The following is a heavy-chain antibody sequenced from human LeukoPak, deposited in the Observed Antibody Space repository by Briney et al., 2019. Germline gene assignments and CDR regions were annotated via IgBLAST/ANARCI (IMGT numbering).Heavy chain of an antibody. Sequence: GGSLRLSCAASGFTFSSYSMLWVRQAPGKGLVWVSTILINGGSTYYPESVRGRFTISRDNSKDTVYLQMKSLRADDTAVYYCARYVVGAPNRYFDYWGQGTLVTVSS. CDR3: ARYVVGAPNRYFDY. V-gene: IGHV3-23*01. D-gene: IGHD2-21*01. J-gene: IGHJ4*02. CDR2: ILINGGST. CDR1: GFTFSSYS.